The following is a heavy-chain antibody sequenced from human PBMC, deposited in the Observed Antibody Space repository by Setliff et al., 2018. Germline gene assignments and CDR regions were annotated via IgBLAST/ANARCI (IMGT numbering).Heavy chain of an antibody. CDR2: IYPSDSDT. V-gene: IGHV5-51*01. J-gene: IGHJ4*02. Sequence: PGESLKISCKASGYNFATYWIGWVRQMPGKGLEWVGIIYPSDSDTRYNPSFQGQVTISADKSINTAYLQWSSLKASDTAMYYCARQPKVDSSGLKCLDYWGQGTLVTVSS. D-gene: IGHD6-19*01. CDR1: GYNFATYW. CDR3: ARQPKVDSSGLKCLDY.